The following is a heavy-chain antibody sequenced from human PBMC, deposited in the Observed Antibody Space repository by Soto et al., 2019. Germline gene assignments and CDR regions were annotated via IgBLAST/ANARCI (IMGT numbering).Heavy chain of an antibody. CDR1: GFTFSSYS. D-gene: IGHD1-20*01. CDR2: ISSSSSTI. CDR3: ASPLGITGTSRNWFDP. J-gene: IGHJ5*02. V-gene: IGHV3-48*01. Sequence: EVQLVESGGGLVQPGGSLRLSCAASGFTFSSYSMNWVRQAPGKGLEWVSYISSSSSTIYYADSVKGRFTISRDNAKNSLYLQMNSLRAEDTAVYYCASPLGITGTSRNWFDPWGQGTLVTVSS.